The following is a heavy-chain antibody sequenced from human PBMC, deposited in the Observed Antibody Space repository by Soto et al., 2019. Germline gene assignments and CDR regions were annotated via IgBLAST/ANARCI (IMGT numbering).Heavy chain of an antibody. J-gene: IGHJ4*02. CDR2: FSGSGGDT. D-gene: IGHD5-12*01. CDR3: AKRYGAYGGPFDY. CDR1: GFTFSSYG. V-gene: IGHV3-23*01. Sequence: EVQLLESGGGLVQPGGSLRLSCAASGFTFSSYGMTWVRQAPGKGLEWVSTFSGSGGDTYYADSVKGRFTISRDNSKNTLFLQMSSLGAEDTAVYYCAKRYGAYGGPFDYWGQGTLVTVSS.